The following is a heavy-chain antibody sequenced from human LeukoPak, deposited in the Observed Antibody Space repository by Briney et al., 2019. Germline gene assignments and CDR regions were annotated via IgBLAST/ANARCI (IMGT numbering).Heavy chain of an antibody. D-gene: IGHD5-12*01. J-gene: IGHJ5*02. CDR3: ARDETESGYDFLGDWFDP. CDR2: IYTSGST. Sequence: SETLSLTCTVSGGSISSYYWSWIRQPAGKGLEWIGRIYTSGSTNYNPSLKSRVTMSVDTSKNQFSLKLSSVTAADTAVYYCARDETESGYDFLGDWFDPWGQGTLVTVSS. CDR1: GGSISSYY. V-gene: IGHV4-4*07.